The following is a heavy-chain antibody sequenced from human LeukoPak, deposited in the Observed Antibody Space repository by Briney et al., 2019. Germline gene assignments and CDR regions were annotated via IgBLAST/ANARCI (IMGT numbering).Heavy chain of an antibody. CDR1: GFTFRSYS. J-gene: IGHJ4*02. CDR3: AREARGGSYWVYDF. V-gene: IGHV3-48*02. D-gene: IGHD1-26*01. Sequence: PGGSLRLSCAASGFTFRSYSMTWVRQAPGKGLEWGSYISSSSRTTYYAGPVKGRSTISRDNAKNSLYLQMNSLRDEDTAVYYCAREARGGSYWVYDFWGQGTLVTVSS. CDR2: ISSSSRTT.